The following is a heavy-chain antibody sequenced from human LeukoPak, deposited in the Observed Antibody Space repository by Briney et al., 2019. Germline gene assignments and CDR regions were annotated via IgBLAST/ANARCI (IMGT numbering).Heavy chain of an antibody. D-gene: IGHD6-19*01. CDR2: IYYSGST. J-gene: IGHJ4*02. Sequence: PSETLSLTCSVPGGSISSSSYFWGWIRQPPGKGLEWIGNIYYSGSTYYKPSLTRRVTMSVDTSKNQFSLRLSFVTAADTAVYYCARDYSSGWIDYWGQGTLVTVSS. CDR1: GGSISSSSYF. CDR3: ARDYSSGWIDY. V-gene: IGHV4-39*07.